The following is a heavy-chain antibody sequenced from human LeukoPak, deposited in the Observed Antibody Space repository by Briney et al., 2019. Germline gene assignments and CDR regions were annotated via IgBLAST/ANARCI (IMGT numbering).Heavy chain of an antibody. CDR1: GFTFNNYA. J-gene: IGHJ4*02. V-gene: IGHV3-23*01. CDR3: AKDASTGTFYFDY. Sequence: GGSLRLSCAASGFTFNNYAMSWVRQAPGKGLAWVSAVSGSGGSTYYADAVRGRFIITRDNSKDTLYLQMNSLRAEDTAVYYCAKDASTGTFYFDYWGQGTLVTVSS. D-gene: IGHD2-2*01. CDR2: VSGSGGST.